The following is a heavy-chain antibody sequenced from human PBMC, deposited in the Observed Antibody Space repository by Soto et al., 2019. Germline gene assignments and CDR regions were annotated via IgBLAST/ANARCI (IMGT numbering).Heavy chain of an antibody. CDR2: IREDGGEQ. D-gene: IGHD4-4*01. V-gene: IGHV3-7*03. Sequence: PDRSLRLPCAARGISLSSYGISWVSQAQGRRPEWVANIREDGGEQYYVDSVKGRFTISRENTGRSLFLQMNNLRAADSALYYGAITTSTVSYWFEPWRRGTQGTV. CDR1: GISLSSYG. CDR3: AITTSTVSYWFEP. J-gene: IGHJ5*02.